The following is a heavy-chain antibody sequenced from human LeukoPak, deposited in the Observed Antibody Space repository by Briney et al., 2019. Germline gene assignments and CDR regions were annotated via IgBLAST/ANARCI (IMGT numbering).Heavy chain of an antibody. Sequence: AGGSLRLSCAASGFTFSSYAMSWVRQATGKGLEWVASSIGRGGSTYYADSVKGRFTISRDNSKNTLYLQMNSLRAEDTAVYYCAKGAYCSSTSCYAGLYFDYWGQGTLVTVSS. D-gene: IGHD2-2*01. CDR2: SIGRGGST. CDR3: AKGAYCSSTSCYAGLYFDY. V-gene: IGHV3-23*01. J-gene: IGHJ4*02. CDR1: GFTFSSYA.